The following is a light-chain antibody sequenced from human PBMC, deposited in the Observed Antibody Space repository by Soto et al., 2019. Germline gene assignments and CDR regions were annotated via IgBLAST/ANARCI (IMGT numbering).Light chain of an antibody. V-gene: IGKV1-33*01. CDR1: QDISNH. CDR3: QQHHSHPLT. J-gene: IGKJ4*01. CDR2: DAS. Sequence: DIQMTQSPSSLSASVGDRVTITCQASQDISNHLSWYQQKPGKAPTLLIYDASNLETGVPSGFSGSGSGTDFTFTISSLQPENVATYYCQQHHSHPLTFGGGTKVEIK.